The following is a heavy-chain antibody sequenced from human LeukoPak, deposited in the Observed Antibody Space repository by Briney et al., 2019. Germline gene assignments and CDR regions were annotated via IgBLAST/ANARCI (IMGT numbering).Heavy chain of an antibody. CDR1: GGSFSGYY. J-gene: IGHJ5*02. CDR3: ARVYSSGWYFSWFDP. Sequence: SETLSLTCAVYGGSFSGYYWSWIRQPPGKGLEWIGEINHSGSTNYNPSLKSRVTISVDTSKNQFSLKLSSVTAADTAVYYCARVYSSGWYFSWFDPWGRGTLVTVSS. CDR2: INHSGST. D-gene: IGHD6-19*01. V-gene: IGHV4-34*01.